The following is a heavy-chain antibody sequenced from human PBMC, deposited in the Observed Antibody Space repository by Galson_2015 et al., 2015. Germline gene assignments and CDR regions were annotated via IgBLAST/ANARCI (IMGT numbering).Heavy chain of an antibody. CDR1: GFTFDDST. Sequence: SLRLSCAASGFTFDDSTMHWVRHAPGKGLEWVSLISWDGGSTYYADSVKGRFTISRDNSKNSLYLQMNSLRTEDTALYYCAKDSIWFGEPGGMDVWGQGTTVTVSS. V-gene: IGHV3-43*01. CDR3: AKDSIWFGEPGGMDV. D-gene: IGHD3-10*01. CDR2: ISWDGGST. J-gene: IGHJ6*02.